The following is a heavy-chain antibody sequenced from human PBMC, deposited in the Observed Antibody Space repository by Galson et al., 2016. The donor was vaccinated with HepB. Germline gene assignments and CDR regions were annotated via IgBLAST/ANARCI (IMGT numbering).Heavy chain of an antibody. V-gene: IGHV3-7*03. CDR3: ARGSSGWYGVAVNYYMDV. J-gene: IGHJ6*03. D-gene: IGHD6-19*01. CDR1: GFTFSSYW. CDR2: VEQDGSEK. Sequence: SLRLSCAASGFTFSSYWMSWVRQAPGKGLEWVANVEQDGSEKYYVDSVKGRFTISRDSAKNSLCLQMNSLRAEDTAVYYCARGSSGWYGVAVNYYMDVWGKGTTVTVSS.